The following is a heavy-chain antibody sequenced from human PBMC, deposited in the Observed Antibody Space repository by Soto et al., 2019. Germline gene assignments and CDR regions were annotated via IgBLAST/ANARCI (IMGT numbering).Heavy chain of an antibody. CDR3: ARVPIVLVIPWYFDL. D-gene: IGHD3-22*01. J-gene: IGHJ2*01. CDR1: GGSVSSGSYY. CDR2: IYYSGST. V-gene: IGHV4-61*01. Sequence: QVQLQESGPGLVKPSETLSLTCTVSGGSVSSGSYYWSWIRQPPGKGLEWIGYIYYSGSTNYNPSLSSRGPISVDTSKHQFALKLSSVTAADTAVYYCARVPIVLVIPWYFDLWGRGTLVTVSS.